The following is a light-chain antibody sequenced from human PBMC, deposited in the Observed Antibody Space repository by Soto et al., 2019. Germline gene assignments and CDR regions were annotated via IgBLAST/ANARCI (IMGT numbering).Light chain of an antibody. Sequence: EIVMTQSPATLSVSPGERATLSCRASQSISSNLAWYQQKPGQAPRLLIYGASTRATGIPARFSGSGSGTEFPLTISSLQTEDFAVYYCHHYNNWPPLFTSGPGTKVDIK. J-gene: IGKJ3*01. V-gene: IGKV3-15*01. CDR3: HHYNNWPPLFT. CDR2: GAS. CDR1: QSISSN.